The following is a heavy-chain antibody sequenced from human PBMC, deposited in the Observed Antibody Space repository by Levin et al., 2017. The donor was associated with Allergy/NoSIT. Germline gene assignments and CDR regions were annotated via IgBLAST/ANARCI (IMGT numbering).Heavy chain of an antibody. Sequence: LSLTCTVSGGSISSYYWSWIRQPPGKGLEWIGYIYYSGSTNYNPSLKSRVTISVDTSKNQFSLKLSSVTAADTAVYYCARDRGCSGGSCYYNWFDPWGQGTLVTVSS. J-gene: IGHJ5*02. D-gene: IGHD2-15*01. CDR3: ARDRGCSGGSCYYNWFDP. V-gene: IGHV4-59*01. CDR2: IYYSGST. CDR1: GGSISSYY.